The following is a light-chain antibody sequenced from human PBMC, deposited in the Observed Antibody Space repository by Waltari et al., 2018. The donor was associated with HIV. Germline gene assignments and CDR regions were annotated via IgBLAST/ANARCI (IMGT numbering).Light chain of an antibody. CDR1: SSNIGKNL. CDR2: DNN. Sequence: SVLTQPPSVSAAPGQKVTISCSGRSSNIGKNLVSWFKQLPGTAPKPLIYDNNKRPSGIPDRFSGSKSGTSATLGITGLQTGDEADYYCGTWDSSLSGVVFGGGTKLTVL. V-gene: IGLV1-51*01. J-gene: IGLJ2*01. CDR3: GTWDSSLSGVV.